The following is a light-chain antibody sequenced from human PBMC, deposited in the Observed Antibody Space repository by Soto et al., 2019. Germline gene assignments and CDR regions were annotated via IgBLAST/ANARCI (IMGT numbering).Light chain of an antibody. V-gene: IGLV2-14*01. Sequence: QSALTQPASLSGSPGQSITMFCTGTSNDVGGYNYVSWYQQHPGKAPKLIIYEVSNRPSGISSRFSGSKSANTASLTISGLQAQDEAEYYCSSLTGSTTWVFGGGTKLTVL. CDR1: SNDVGGYNY. J-gene: IGLJ3*02. CDR2: EVS. CDR3: SSLTGSTTWV.